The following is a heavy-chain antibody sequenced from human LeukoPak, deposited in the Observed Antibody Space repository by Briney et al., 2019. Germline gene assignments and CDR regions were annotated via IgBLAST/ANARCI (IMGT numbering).Heavy chain of an antibody. Sequence: SETLSLTCTVSGGSISSSSYYWGWIRQPPGKGLEWIGSIYHSGSTYYNPSLKSRVTISVDTSKNQFSLKLSSVTAADTAVYYCARGGSSSSYWGLDYWGQGTLVTVSS. CDR3: ARGGSSSSYWGLDY. D-gene: IGHD6-6*01. CDR1: GGSISSSSYY. CDR2: IYHSGST. V-gene: IGHV4-39*07. J-gene: IGHJ4*02.